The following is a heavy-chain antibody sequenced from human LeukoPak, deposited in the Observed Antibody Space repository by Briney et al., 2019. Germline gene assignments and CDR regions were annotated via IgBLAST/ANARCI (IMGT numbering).Heavy chain of an antibody. CDR3: AREAAARHDAFDI. J-gene: IGHJ3*02. CDR2: IPGSGGDT. CDR1: GFIFSTYA. V-gene: IGHV3-23*01. D-gene: IGHD6-13*01. Sequence: PGGSLRLSCATSGFIFSTYAMSWVRQAPGKGLEWVSGIPGSGGDTYYADSVKGRFTISRDNAKNSLYLQMNSLRAEDTAVYYCAREAAARHDAFDIWGPGTMVTVSS.